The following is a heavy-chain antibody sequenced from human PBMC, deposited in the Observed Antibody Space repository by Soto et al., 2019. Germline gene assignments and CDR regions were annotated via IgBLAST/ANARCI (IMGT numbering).Heavy chain of an antibody. CDR1: GYSFTSSW. CDR2: IYPGDSET. J-gene: IGHJ4*02. Sequence: GESLKISCKGSGYSFTSSWIGWVRQMPGKGLEWMGVIYPGDSETSYSPSFQGQVAISADRSISTAYLQWRGLKASDSAMYYCARVEGGADKWNFDYWGQGTLVTVSS. CDR3: ARVEGGADKWNFDY. D-gene: IGHD2-21*02. V-gene: IGHV5-51*01.